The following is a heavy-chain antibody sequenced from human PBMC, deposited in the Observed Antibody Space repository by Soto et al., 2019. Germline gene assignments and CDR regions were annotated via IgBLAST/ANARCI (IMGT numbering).Heavy chain of an antibody. V-gene: IGHV1-69*13. CDR3: ASPDYDFWSGYPLVV. CDR1: GYTFTGYY. CDR2: IIPIFGTA. J-gene: IGHJ4*02. D-gene: IGHD3-3*01. Sequence: SVKVSCKASGYTFTGYYMHWVRQAPGQGLEWMGGIIPIFGTANYAQKFQGRVTITADESTSTAYMELSSLRSEDTAVYYCASPDYDFWSGYPLVVWGQGTLVTVSS.